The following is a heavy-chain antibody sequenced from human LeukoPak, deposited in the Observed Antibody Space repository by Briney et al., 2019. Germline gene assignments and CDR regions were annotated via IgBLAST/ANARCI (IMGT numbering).Heavy chain of an antibody. CDR2: INPDSGGT. V-gene: IGHV1-2*02. D-gene: IGHD3-16*01. Sequence: ASVKVSCKASGYTFSGYYMHWVRQAPGQGLEWMGWINPDSGGTNYGQNFQGRVTMTRDTAINTAYMELSRLRSDDTAVYYCARGEQPRLVFDYWGQGTLVTVSS. J-gene: IGHJ4*02. CDR1: GYTFSGYY. CDR3: ARGEQPRLVFDY.